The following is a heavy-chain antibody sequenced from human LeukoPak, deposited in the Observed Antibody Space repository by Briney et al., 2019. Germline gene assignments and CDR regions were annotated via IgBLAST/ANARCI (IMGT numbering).Heavy chain of an antibody. CDR1: GFTFSSYA. CDR3: ATPDGQFDP. Sequence: PGRSLRLSCAASGFTFSSYAMHWVRQAPGKGLEWVAVISYDGSNKYYADSVKGRFTISRDNSKNTLYLQMNSLRAEDTAVYYCATPDGQFDPWGQGTLVTVSS. V-gene: IGHV3-30-3*01. CDR2: ISYDGSNK. J-gene: IGHJ5*02.